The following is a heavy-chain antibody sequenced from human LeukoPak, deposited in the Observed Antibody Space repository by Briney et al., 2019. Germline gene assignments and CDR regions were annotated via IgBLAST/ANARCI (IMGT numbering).Heavy chain of an antibody. CDR3: ARDGRSGNFDK. J-gene: IGHJ4*02. D-gene: IGHD1-26*01. CDR2: ISGGGGST. V-gene: IGHV3-23*01. CDR1: GFTFSSYA. Sequence: GGSLRLSCAASGFTFSSYAMSWVRQSPGKGLEWVSAISGGGGSTYYADSVKGRFTISRDNSKNTLYLQMNSLRAEDTAVYYCARDGRSGNFDKWGQGTLVSVSS.